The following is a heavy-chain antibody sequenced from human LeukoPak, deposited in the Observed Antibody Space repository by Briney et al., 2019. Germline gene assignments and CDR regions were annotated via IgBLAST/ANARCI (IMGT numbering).Heavy chain of an antibody. D-gene: IGHD3-22*01. J-gene: IGHJ3*02. CDR1: GYSFTNYW. V-gene: IGHV5-51*01. Sequence: GESLKISCNGSGYSFTNYWIGWVRQMPGKGLEWMGIIYPGDSATTYSPSFQGQITISADKSISTAYLQWSSLKASDTAMYYCARHRYYDSSVQGAFDIWGQGTMVTVSS. CDR3: ARHRYYDSSVQGAFDI. CDR2: IYPGDSAT.